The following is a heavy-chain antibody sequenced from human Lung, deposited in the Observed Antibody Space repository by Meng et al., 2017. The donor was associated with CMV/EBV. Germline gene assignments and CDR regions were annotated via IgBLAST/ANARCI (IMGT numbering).Heavy chain of an antibody. CDR2: IWYDGSDK. CDR3: AKGDYYGSGRSIDY. V-gene: IGHV3-33*06. D-gene: IGHD3-10*01. J-gene: IGHJ4*02. Sequence: GESLKISCAASGFTFSSYGMHWVRQAPGKGLEWVAVIWYDGSDKYYADSVKGRFTISRDNSKNTLYLQMNSLRAEDTAVYYCAKGDYYGSGRSIDYLGQGTLVTVSS. CDR1: GFTFSSYG.